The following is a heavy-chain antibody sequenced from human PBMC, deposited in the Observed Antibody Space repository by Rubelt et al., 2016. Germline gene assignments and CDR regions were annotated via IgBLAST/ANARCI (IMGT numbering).Heavy chain of an antibody. J-gene: IGHJ4*02. Sequence: QVQLQQWGAGLSKPSETLSLTCAVYGGSFGGYYWSWIRQPPGKGLEWIGSIYYSGRTYYNPSLKSRVTISVDTSKNQFSLKLSSVTAADTAVYYCAREYSSSWYRYFDYWGQGTLVTVSS. V-gene: IGHV4-34*01. D-gene: IGHD6-13*01. CDR3: AREYSSSWYRYFDY. CDR1: GGSFGGYY. CDR2: IYYSGRT.